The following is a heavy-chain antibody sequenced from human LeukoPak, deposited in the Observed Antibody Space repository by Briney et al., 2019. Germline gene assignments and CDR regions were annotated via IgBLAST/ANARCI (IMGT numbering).Heavy chain of an antibody. CDR1: GFTFSSYG. CDR3: ARRAKTGYNDY. D-gene: IGHD1-1*01. Sequence: GGSLRLSCAASGFTFSSYGMHWVRQAPGKGLEWVAVIWYDGSNKYYADSVKGRFTISRDNSKNTLYPQMNSLRAEDTAVYYCARRAKTGYNDYWGQGTLVTVSS. V-gene: IGHV3-33*01. J-gene: IGHJ4*02. CDR2: IWYDGSNK.